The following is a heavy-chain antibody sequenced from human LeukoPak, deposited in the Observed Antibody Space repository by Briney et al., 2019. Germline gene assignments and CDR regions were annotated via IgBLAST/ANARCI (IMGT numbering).Heavy chain of an antibody. V-gene: IGHV4-59*01. J-gene: IGHJ4*02. D-gene: IGHD1-26*01. CDR3: ARDHARSYSFNY. Sequence: PSETLSLTCTVSGGTISSYYWSWIRQPPGKGLEWIGYIYYSGSTNYNPSLKSRVTLSVDTSKNQFSLKLSSVTAADTAVYYCARDHARSYSFNYWGQGTLVTVSS. CDR2: IYYSGST. CDR1: GGTISSYY.